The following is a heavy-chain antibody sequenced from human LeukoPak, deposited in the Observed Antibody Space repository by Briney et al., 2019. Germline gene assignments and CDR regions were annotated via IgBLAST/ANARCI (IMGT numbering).Heavy chain of an antibody. CDR1: DGSISDYY. V-gene: IGHV4-4*07. CDR2: IYTSGST. D-gene: IGHD2-2*01. CDR3: ARGPYCSSTSCFYYYYYMDV. J-gene: IGHJ6*03. Sequence: SETLSLTCTVSDGSISDYYWSWIRQPAGKGLEWIGRIYTSGSTNYNPSLKSRLTMSVDKSKNQFSLKLSSVTAADTAVYYCARGPYCSSTSCFYYYYYMDVCGKGTTVTVSS.